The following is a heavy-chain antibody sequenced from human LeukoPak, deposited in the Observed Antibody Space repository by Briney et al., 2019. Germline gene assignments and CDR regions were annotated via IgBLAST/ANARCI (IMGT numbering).Heavy chain of an antibody. CDR2: ISSRSSYI. CDR1: GFTFSTYT. V-gene: IGHV3-21*01. Sequence: GGSLRLSCAASGFTFSTYTMNWVRQAPGKGLEWVSSISSRSSYIYYADSVKGRFTISRDNAKNSLYLQMDSLRAEDTAVYYCARDAGYGYDRFDYWGQGTQVTVSS. CDR3: ARDAGYGYDRFDY. D-gene: IGHD5-18*01. J-gene: IGHJ4*02.